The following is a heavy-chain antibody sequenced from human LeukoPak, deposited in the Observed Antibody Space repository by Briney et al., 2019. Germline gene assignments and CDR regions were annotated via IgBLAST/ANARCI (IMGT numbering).Heavy chain of an antibody. CDR2: IRSDGSNK. D-gene: IGHD6-13*01. V-gene: IGHV3-30*02. J-gene: IGHJ4*02. CDR3: AKGRQQLIDY. Sequence: GGSLRLSCAASGFTFGNYGMHWVRQAPGKGLEWVAFIRSDGSNKYYADSVKGRFTISRDNSKNTLYLQMNSLRPEDTAVYYCAKGRQQLIDYWGQGTLVTVSS. CDR1: GFTFGNYG.